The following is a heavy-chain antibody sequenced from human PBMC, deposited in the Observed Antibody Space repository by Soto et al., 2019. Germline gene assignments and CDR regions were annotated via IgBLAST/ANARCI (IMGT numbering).Heavy chain of an antibody. V-gene: IGHV3-73*01. Sequence: GGSLRLSCAASGFTFSGSAMHWVRQASGKGLEWVGRIRSKANSYATAYAASGKGRFTISRDDSKNTAYLQMNSLKTEDTAVYYCTRLFIDPNCSGGSCYLMDYWGQGTLVTVSS. CDR1: GFTFSGSA. D-gene: IGHD2-15*01. CDR2: IRSKANSYAT. J-gene: IGHJ4*02. CDR3: TRLFIDPNCSGGSCYLMDY.